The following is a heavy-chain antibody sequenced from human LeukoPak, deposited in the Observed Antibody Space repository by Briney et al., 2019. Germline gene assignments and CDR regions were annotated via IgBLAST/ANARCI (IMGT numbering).Heavy chain of an antibody. D-gene: IGHD5-18*01. Sequence: SGGSLRLSCAASGFTVSSTYRNWVRQAPGKGLEWVSVIYSGGSTNYADSVKGRYTISRDNSKNTLYLQMNSLRAEDTAVYYCIYGYTLDFWGQGTLVTVSS. CDR2: IYSGGST. V-gene: IGHV3-53*01. J-gene: IGHJ4*02. CDR1: GFTVSSTY. CDR3: IYGYTLDF.